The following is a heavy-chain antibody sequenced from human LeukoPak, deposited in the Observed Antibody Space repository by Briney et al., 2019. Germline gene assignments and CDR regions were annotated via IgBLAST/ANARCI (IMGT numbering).Heavy chain of an antibody. V-gene: IGHV4-59*12. CDR3: ARSIAAAGRMYYFDY. J-gene: IGHJ4*02. CDR2: IYYSGST. D-gene: IGHD6-13*01. Sequence: SETLSLTCTVSGGSISSYYWSWIRQPPGKGLEWIGYIYYSGSTNYNPSLKSRVTISVDTSKNQFSLQLNSVTPEDTAVYYCARSIAAAGRMYYFDYWGQGTLVTVSS. CDR1: GGSISSYY.